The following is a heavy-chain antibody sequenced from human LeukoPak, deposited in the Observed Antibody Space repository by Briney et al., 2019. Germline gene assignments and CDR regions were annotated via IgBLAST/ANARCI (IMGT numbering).Heavy chain of an antibody. CDR1: GYTFTGYY. Sequence: ASVNVACKASGYTFTGYYMHWVRQAPEQGLEWMGIINPSGGSTSYAQKFQGRVTMTRDTSTSTVYMELSSLRSKDTAVYYCARDGVCYGSGSSYYYYGMDVWGQGTTVTVSS. CDR3: ARDGVCYGSGSSYYYYGMDV. V-gene: IGHV1-46*01. J-gene: IGHJ6*02. D-gene: IGHD3-10*01. CDR2: INPSGGST.